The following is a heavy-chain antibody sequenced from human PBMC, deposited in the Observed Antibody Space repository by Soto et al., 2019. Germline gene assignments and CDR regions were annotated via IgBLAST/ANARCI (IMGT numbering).Heavy chain of an antibody. CDR2: ISHDGINK. CDR3: ARDMYSSDYFVKWFEP. Sequence: QVRLVESGGGVVQPGRSLRLSCTASGFSFSSYAMYWFRQPPGKGLEWVAVISHDGINKHYADSVKGRVTVSRVNSHHSLDLQLNSLRGEDTAMYYCARDMYSSDYFVKWFEPWGQGTLVTVSS. D-gene: IGHD6-19*01. J-gene: IGHJ5*02. V-gene: IGHV3-30-3*01. CDR1: GFSFSSYA.